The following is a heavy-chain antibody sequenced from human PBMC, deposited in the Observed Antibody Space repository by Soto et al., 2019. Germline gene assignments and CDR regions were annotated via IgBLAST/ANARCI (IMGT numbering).Heavy chain of an antibody. CDR3: ATSRAAAAPGAFDI. V-gene: IGHV3-66*01. D-gene: IGHD6-13*01. J-gene: IGHJ3*02. Sequence: GGSLRLSFAASGFTVSSNYMSWVRQAPGKGLEWVSVIYSGGSTYYADSVKGRFTISRDNSKNTLYLQMNSLRAEDTAVYYCATSRAAAAPGAFDIWGQGTMVTVSS. CDR2: IYSGGST. CDR1: GFTVSSNY.